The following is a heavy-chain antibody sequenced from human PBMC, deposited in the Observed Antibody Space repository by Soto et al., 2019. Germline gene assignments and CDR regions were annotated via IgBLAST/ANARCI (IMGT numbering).Heavy chain of an antibody. Sequence: ASVKVSCKASGYTFTGYYMHWVRQAPGQGLEWMGWINPNSGGTNYAQKFQGWVTMTRDTSISTAYMELSSLRSDDTAVYYCARDLNGCGGSCYPYFDGFDIWGQGTMVTVSS. CDR3: ARDLNGCGGSCYPYFDGFDI. V-gene: IGHV1-2*04. D-gene: IGHD2-15*01. CDR2: INPNSGGT. J-gene: IGHJ3*02. CDR1: GYTFTGYY.